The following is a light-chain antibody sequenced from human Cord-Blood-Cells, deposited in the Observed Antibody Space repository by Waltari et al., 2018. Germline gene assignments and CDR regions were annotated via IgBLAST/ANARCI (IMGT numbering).Light chain of an antibody. CDR3: QQSYSTPFT. CDR1: QRISSY. Sequence: DIQMTQSPSSLSASVGDRVTITCRARQRISSYLNWYQQKPGKAPKLPIYAASSLQSGGPSRFSGSGSGTDFTLTISSLQPEDFATYYCQQSYSTPFTFGPGTKVGIK. V-gene: IGKV1-39*01. J-gene: IGKJ3*01. CDR2: AAS.